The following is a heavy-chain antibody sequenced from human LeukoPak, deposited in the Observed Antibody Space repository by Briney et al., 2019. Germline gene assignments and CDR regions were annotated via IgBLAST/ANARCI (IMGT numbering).Heavy chain of an antibody. CDR3: AKSDCGSDGCKLYDY. CDR1: GFTFSSYA. D-gene: IGHD2-21*01. CDR2: ISGNGGST. Sequence: GGSLRLSCAASGFTFSSYAMSWVRQAPGKGLEWVSAISGNGGSTYYADSVKGRFTISRDNSKNTLYLQMNSLRAEDTAVYYCAKSDCGSDGCKLYDYWAQGTQVTVFS. J-gene: IGHJ4*02. V-gene: IGHV3-23*01.